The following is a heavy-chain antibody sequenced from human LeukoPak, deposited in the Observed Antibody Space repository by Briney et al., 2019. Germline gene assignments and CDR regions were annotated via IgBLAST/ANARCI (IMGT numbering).Heavy chain of an antibody. CDR3: ARVLGYCSSTGCYTSNWFDP. CDR2: INHSGST. CDR1: GGSFSGYY. Sequence: SETLSLTCAVYGGSFSGYYWSWIRQPPGKGLEWIGEINHSGSTNYNPSLKSRVTISVDTSKNQFSLKLSSVTAADTAVYYCARVLGYCSSTGCYTSNWFDPWGQGTLVTVSS. D-gene: IGHD2-2*02. V-gene: IGHV4-34*01. J-gene: IGHJ5*02.